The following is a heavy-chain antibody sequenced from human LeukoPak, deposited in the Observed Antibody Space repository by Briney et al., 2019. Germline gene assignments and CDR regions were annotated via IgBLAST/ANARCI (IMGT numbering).Heavy chain of an antibody. CDR1: GYTFTSYY. J-gene: IGHJ6*03. Sequence: GASVNVSCKASGYTFTSYYMHWVRQAPGQGLEWMGIINPSGGSTSYAQKFQGRVTMTRNTSISTAYMELSSLRSEDTAVYYCARGKKYYYGPRNYYYYYMDVWGKGTTVTISS. D-gene: IGHD3-10*01. CDR3: ARGKKYYYGPRNYYYYYMDV. CDR2: INPSGGST. V-gene: IGHV1-46*01.